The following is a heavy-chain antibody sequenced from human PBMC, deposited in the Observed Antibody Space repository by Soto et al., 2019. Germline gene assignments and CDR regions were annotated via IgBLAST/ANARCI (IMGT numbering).Heavy chain of an antibody. CDR2: IWYDGSNK. CDR1: GFTFSSYG. CDR3: ARDGYCSSTSCSPGYYYYMDV. Sequence: QVQLVESGGGVVQPGRSLRLSCAASGFTFSSYGMHWVRQAPGKGLEWVAVIWYDGSNKYYADSVKGRFTISRDNSKNTLYLQMNSLRAEDTAVYYCARDGYCSSTSCSPGYYYYMDVWGKGTTVTVSS. V-gene: IGHV3-33*01. D-gene: IGHD2-2*03. J-gene: IGHJ6*03.